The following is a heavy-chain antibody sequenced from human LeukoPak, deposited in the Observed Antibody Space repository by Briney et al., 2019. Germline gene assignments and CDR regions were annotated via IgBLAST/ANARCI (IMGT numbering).Heavy chain of an antibody. J-gene: IGHJ6*03. Sequence: PSETLSLTCAVYGGSFSGYYWSWIRQPPGKGLQWIGEINHSGSTNYNPSLKSRVTISVDTSKNQFSLKLSSVTAADTAVYYCAREGGGSHGYYYYYIDVSGKGTTVTVSS. CDR3: AREGGGSHGYYYYYIDV. CDR2: INHSGST. CDR1: GGSFSGYY. D-gene: IGHD6-19*01. V-gene: IGHV4-34*01.